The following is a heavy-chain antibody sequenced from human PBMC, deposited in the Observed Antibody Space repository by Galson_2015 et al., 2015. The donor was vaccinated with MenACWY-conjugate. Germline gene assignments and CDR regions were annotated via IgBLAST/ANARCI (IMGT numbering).Heavy chain of an antibody. CDR3: AKGVRSGHTYGAFDI. Sequence: SLRLSCAASGFTFGSYAMSWVRQAPGKGPEWVSTISGGGHVSYYADSVKGRFTISRDNSKNTLDVQMNSLRVEDTAVYYCAKGVRSGHTYGAFDIWGQGTTVTVSS. CDR2: ISGGGHVS. D-gene: IGHD3-3*01. J-gene: IGHJ3*02. V-gene: IGHV3-23*01. CDR1: GFTFGSYA.